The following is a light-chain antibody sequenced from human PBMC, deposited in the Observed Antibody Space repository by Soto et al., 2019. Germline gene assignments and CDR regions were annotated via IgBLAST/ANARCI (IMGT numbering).Light chain of an antibody. V-gene: IGKV1-39*01. CDR2: AAS. CDR1: QSISSY. J-gene: IGKJ1*01. Sequence: DIPMTQSPSSLSAYVGERVTITCRASQSISSYLNWYQQKPGKAPNLLIYAASSLQSGVPSRFSGSGSGTDFTLTISSLQLEDFATYYCQQSYSTPWTFGQGTKVEI. CDR3: QQSYSTPWT.